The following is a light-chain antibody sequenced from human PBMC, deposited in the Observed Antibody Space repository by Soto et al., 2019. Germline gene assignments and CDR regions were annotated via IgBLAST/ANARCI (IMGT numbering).Light chain of an antibody. CDR2: GAS. CDR3: QQYAASPRT. V-gene: IGKV3-20*01. Sequence: EVVLTQSPGTLSLSPRERATLSCRASQSVRNNYLAWYQHKPGQAPRLLIYGASNRAPGIPDRFSGSGSGPDFTLTIGRLEPEDFAVYYCQQYAASPRTFGQGTLVEVK. J-gene: IGKJ1*01. CDR1: QSVRNNY.